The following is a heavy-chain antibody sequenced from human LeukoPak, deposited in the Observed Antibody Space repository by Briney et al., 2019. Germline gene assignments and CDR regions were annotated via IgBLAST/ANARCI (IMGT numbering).Heavy chain of an antibody. D-gene: IGHD2-15*01. V-gene: IGHV4-38-2*02. CDR3: ARHRGCSGGSCYTPFNWFDP. J-gene: IGHJ5*02. CDR2: INHSGST. Sequence: SETLSLTCTVSGYSISSAYFWGWIRQPPGKGLEWIGSINHSGSTYYNPSLKSRVTISVDTSKNQFSLKLSSVTAADTAVYYCARHRGCSGGSCYTPFNWFDPWGQGTLVTVSS. CDR1: GYSISSAYF.